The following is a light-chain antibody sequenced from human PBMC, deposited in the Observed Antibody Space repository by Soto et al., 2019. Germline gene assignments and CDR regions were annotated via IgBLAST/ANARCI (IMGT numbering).Light chain of an antibody. Sequence: SYELTQPPSVSVAPGKTARITCGGNNIGSKSVHWYQQKPGQAPVLVIYYDSDRPSGIPERFPGSNSGNTATLTISRVEAGDEADYYCQVWDSSSDQYVFGTGTKLTVL. V-gene: IGLV3-21*04. J-gene: IGLJ1*01. CDR3: QVWDSSSDQYV. CDR1: NIGSKS. CDR2: YDS.